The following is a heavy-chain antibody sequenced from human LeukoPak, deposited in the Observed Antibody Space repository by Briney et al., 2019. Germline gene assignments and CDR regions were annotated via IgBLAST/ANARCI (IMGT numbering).Heavy chain of an antibody. V-gene: IGHV1-46*01. Sequence: ASVKVSCKASGYTFTSYYMHWVRQAPGQGLEWMGIINSSGGSTSYAQKFQGRVTMTRDTSTSTVYMELSSLRSEDTAVYYCARELTPDSSGYYPPAHRFDPWGQGTLVTVSS. J-gene: IGHJ5*02. CDR3: ARELTPDSSGYYPPAHRFDP. CDR1: GYTFTSYY. CDR2: INSSGGST. D-gene: IGHD3-22*01.